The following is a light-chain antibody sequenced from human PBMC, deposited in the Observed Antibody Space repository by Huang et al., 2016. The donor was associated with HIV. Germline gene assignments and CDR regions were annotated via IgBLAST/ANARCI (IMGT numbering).Light chain of an antibody. Sequence: DILLTQSPDSLAVSLGARATLTCRSSRSLLFASNSKNFLAWYQHKPGQSPKLLMYMASVRESGVPERVTGSGSGTEFTLTIASLQAEDVAVYYCQQFYNMPYTFGRGTRLEI. V-gene: IGKV4-1*01. CDR1: RSLLFASNSKNF. J-gene: IGKJ2*01. CDR3: QQFYNMPYT. CDR2: MAS.